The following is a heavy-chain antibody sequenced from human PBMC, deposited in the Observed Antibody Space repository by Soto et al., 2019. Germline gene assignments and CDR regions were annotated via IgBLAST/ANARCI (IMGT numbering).Heavy chain of an antibody. CDR2: IGRGNTDR. D-gene: IGHD1-26*01. CDR1: RFIFSDYA. J-gene: IGHJ5*01. CDR3: AKDAVSYNGKWDWFDS. Sequence: DVQLLESGGGLVQPGGSLTLSCAASRFIFSDYAMNWVSQAPGKGLEWVSSIGRGNTDRYYADSVKGRFIISRDNSKNTMYLQMNSRRDDDTAVYYCAKDAVSYNGKWDWFDSWGQGTLVTVSS. V-gene: IGHV3-23*01.